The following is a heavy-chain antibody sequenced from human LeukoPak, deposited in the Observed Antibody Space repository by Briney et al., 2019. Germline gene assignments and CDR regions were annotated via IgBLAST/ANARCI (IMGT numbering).Heavy chain of an antibody. V-gene: IGHV1-69*13. D-gene: IGHD3-22*01. CDR1: GGTFSSYT. CDR2: IIPIFGTA. Sequence: SVKVSCKASGGTFSSYTISWVRQAPGQGLEWMGGIIPIFGTANYAQKFQGRVTITADESTSTAYMELSSLRSEDTAVYYCARVADYYDSSGYYFWFDPWGQGTLVTVSS. CDR3: ARVADYYDSSGYYFWFDP. J-gene: IGHJ5*02.